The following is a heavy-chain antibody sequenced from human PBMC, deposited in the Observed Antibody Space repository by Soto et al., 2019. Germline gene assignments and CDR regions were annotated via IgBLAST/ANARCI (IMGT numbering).Heavy chain of an antibody. V-gene: IGHV3-23*01. CDR1: GFSFSDYS. Sequence: EVQLLQSGGGLAQPGGSLTLSCAASGFSFSDYSMNWVRRAPGKGLEWVSAFSAGGDYRHYSDSVKGRFTISRDNSKNTLFLQMHSLRAEDTALYYCAREARYDRGVYHYEGIDYWGQGTLVTVSS. CDR2: FSAGGDYR. D-gene: IGHD3-22*01. CDR3: AREARYDRGVYHYEGIDY. J-gene: IGHJ4*02.